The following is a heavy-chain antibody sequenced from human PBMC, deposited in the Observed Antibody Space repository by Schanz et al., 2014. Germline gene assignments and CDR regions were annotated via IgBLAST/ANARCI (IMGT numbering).Heavy chain of an antibody. D-gene: IGHD5-18*01. V-gene: IGHV3-23*01. Sequence: EVHLLESGGGLVQPGGSLRLSCAASGFSFGTYAMSWVRQAPGKGLLWVSSISGTGGDDTYYADSVKGRFTISRDNAENTLFLQMNSLRAEDTAVYYCVRVSFADPRLYRGMDRDIDYWGQGTLVTVSS. CDR3: VRVSFADPRLYRGMDRDIDY. J-gene: IGHJ4*02. CDR2: ISGTGGDDT. CDR1: GFSFGTYA.